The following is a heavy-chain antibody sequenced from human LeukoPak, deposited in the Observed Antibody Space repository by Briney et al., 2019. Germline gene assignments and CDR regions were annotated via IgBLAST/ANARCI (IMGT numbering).Heavy chain of an antibody. CDR3: ARDRGSSFDY. D-gene: IGHD3-10*01. J-gene: IGHJ4*02. Sequence: PGGSLRLSCAASGFTFSSYSLNSVRQAPGKGLEWVSSISSSSRYIFYADSVKGRFTISRDNAKNSLYLQMNSLRAEDTAVYYCARDRGSSFDYWGQGTLVTVSS. V-gene: IGHV3-21*01. CDR1: GFTFSSYS. CDR2: ISSSSRYI.